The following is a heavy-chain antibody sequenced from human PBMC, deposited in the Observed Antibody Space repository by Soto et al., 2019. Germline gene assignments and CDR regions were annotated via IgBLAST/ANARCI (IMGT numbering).Heavy chain of an antibody. CDR1: GFSLSTSGVG. V-gene: IGHV2-5*01. CDR3: ARGLATLPVFAFDI. J-gene: IGHJ3*02. Sequence: QGTLKESGPTLVKPTQTLTLTCSFSGFSLSTSGVGVGWIRQSPGKAPEWLALIYWSGDEHYRPSLQSRLSIIKDTSKNHVVLIMSDMDPVDTATYYCARGLATLPVFAFDIWGQGTMVTVSS. D-gene: IGHD6-6*01. CDR2: IYWSGDE.